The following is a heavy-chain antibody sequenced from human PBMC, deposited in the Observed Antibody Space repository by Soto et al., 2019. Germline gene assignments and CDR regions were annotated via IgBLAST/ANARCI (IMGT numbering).Heavy chain of an antibody. V-gene: IGHV3-21*01. CDR1: GLTFSSYS. Sequence: EVQLVESGGGLVKPGGSLRLSCAASGLTFSSYSMNWVRQAPGKGLEWVSSISSSSSYIYYADSVKGRFTISRDNAKNSLYLQMNRLRAEDTAVYYCAREALYYDFWSGYYTPHDAFEIWGQGTMVTVSS. CDR3: AREALYYDFWSGYYTPHDAFEI. CDR2: ISSSSSYI. D-gene: IGHD3-3*01. J-gene: IGHJ3*02.